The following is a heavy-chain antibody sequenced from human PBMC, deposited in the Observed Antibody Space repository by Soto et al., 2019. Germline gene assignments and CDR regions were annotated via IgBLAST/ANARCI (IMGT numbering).Heavy chain of an antibody. V-gene: IGHV3-30*03. CDR1: GFTFSTYG. D-gene: IGHD1-26*01. CDR3: ERGACSGSYLDY. J-gene: IGHJ4*02. CDR2: ISYDGSNK. Sequence: QVQLVESGGGVVQPGRSLRLSCAASGFTFSTYGMHWVRQAPGKGLEWVAVISYDGSNKYYAYSVKGRFTISRDKSKNTRYLPMNSLRAGDTAAESCERGACSGSYLDYWGQGTLVTVSS.